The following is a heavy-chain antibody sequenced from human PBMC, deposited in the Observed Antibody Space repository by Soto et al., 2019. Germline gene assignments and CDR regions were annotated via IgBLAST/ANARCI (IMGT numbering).Heavy chain of an antibody. Sequence: ASVKVSCKASGYTFTNYGITWVRQAPGQGLEWMGWISAYNGDTHYTQRLQGRVTMTTDTSTSTAYMELSSLRSEDTAVYYCASIYCSSTSCPYYYYYMDVWGKGTTVTVSS. CDR2: ISAYNGDT. CDR1: GYTFTNYG. CDR3: ASIYCSSTSCPYYYYYMDV. J-gene: IGHJ6*03. D-gene: IGHD2-2*01. V-gene: IGHV1-18*01.